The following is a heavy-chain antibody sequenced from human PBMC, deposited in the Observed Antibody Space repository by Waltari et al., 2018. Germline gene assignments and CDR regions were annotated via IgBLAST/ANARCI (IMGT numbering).Heavy chain of an antibody. Sequence: QVQLVQSGAEVKKPGASVKGSCKASGYTFSNFGINWVRQAPGQGLEWMGWISPYNGNADDEQKLQGRVTMTTDTSTKTAYLERRSLRSDDTAVYYCARGGGPRTVVALTFDLWGQGTLVTVSS. CDR3: ARGGGPRTVVALTFDL. CDR2: ISPYNGNA. CDR1: GYTFSNFG. J-gene: IGHJ4*02. D-gene: IGHD3-22*01. V-gene: IGHV1-18*01.